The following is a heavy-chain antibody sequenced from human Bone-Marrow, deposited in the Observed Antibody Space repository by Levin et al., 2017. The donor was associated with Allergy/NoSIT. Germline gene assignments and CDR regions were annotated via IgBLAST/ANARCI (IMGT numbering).Heavy chain of an antibody. J-gene: IGHJ4*02. V-gene: IGHV3-66*01. CDR2: IYSATTGSST. CDR3: VRGPGGKGFDY. Sequence: QPGGSLRLSCAVSGFSVSGFSMNWVRQAPGKGPEWVSVIYSATTGSSTYYADSVKGRATISRDNSKNTLSLQLNSLRVEDTAIYYCVRGPGGKGFDYWGQGTLVTVSS. D-gene: IGHD4-23*01. CDR1: GFSVSGFS.